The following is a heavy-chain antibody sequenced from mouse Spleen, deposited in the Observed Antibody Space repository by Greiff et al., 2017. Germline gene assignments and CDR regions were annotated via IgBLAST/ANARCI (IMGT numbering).Heavy chain of an antibody. D-gene: IGHD2-4*01. V-gene: IGHV1-4*01. CDR2: INPSSGYT. CDR1: GYTFTSYT. J-gene: IGHJ3*01. Sequence: QVQLKQSGAELARPGASVKMSCKASGYTFTSYTMHWVKQRPGQGLEWIGYINPSSGYTKYNQKFKDKATLTADKSSSTAYMQLSSLTSEDSAVYYCAYDYDRRAWFAYWGQGTLVTVSA. CDR3: AYDYDRRAWFAY.